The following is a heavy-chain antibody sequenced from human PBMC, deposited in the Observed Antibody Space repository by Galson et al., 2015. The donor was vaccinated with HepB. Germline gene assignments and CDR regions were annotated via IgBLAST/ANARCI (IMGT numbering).Heavy chain of an antibody. CDR2: IIPIFGTA. CDR1: GGTFSSYA. J-gene: IGHJ6*02. D-gene: IGHD3-3*01. Sequence: SVKVSCKASGGTFSSYAISWVRQAPGQGLEWMGGIIPIFGTANYAQKFQGRVTITADESTSTAYMELSSLRSEDTAVYYCARATPLTIFGVVYGMDVWGQGTTVTVSS. CDR3: ARATPLTIFGVVYGMDV. V-gene: IGHV1-69*13.